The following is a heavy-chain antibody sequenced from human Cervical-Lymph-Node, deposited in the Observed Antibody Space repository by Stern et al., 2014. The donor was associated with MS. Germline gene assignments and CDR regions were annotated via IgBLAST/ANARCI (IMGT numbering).Heavy chain of an antibody. CDR2: INNDSGDT. V-gene: IGHV1-3*04. Sequence: VQLVQSGAEVTKPGASVKISCKTSGYMFPSYAMHWVRQAPGQRLEWMGWINNDSGDTKYAQNLKGRFTISRDTSARIQSMDQGSLTSEDTAVYFCARDRYVSSLGAFDYWGQGTLVTVSS. J-gene: IGHJ4*02. CDR3: ARDRYVSSLGAFDY. D-gene: IGHD3-16*02. CDR1: GYMFPSYA.